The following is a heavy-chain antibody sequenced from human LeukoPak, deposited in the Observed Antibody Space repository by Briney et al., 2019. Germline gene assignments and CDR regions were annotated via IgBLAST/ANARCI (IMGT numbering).Heavy chain of an antibody. J-gene: IGHJ4*02. CDR1: GGSFSGYY. Sequence: KPSETLSLTCAVYGGSFSGYYWSWIRQPPGKGLEWIGEINRSGSTNYNPSLKSRVTISVDTSKNQFSLKLSPVTAADTAVYYCARHFGYGDPRYNFDYWGQGTLVTVSS. V-gene: IGHV4-34*01. CDR2: INRSGST. D-gene: IGHD4-17*01. CDR3: ARHFGYGDPRYNFDY.